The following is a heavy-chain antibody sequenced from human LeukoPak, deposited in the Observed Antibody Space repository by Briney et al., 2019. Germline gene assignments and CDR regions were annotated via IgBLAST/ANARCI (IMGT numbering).Heavy chain of an antibody. J-gene: IGHJ4*02. CDR2: ISGSSDRT. CDR1: RFTFSSYA. V-gene: IGHV3-23*01. Sequence: GGSLRLSCAASRFTFSSYAMSWVRQAPGKGLEWVSSISGSSDRTFYADSVKGRFTISRDNSKNTLFRQMNTLRAEDTAVYYCVGFDYWGQGTLVTVSS. CDR3: VGFDY.